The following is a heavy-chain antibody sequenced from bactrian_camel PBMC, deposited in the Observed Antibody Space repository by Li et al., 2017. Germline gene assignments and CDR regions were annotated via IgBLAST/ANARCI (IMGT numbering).Heavy chain of an antibody. CDR3: TKGTGWGPGFAY. D-gene: IGHD5*01. J-gene: IGHJ6*01. CDR2: INVNSGAT. CDR1: GFTLSRND. Sequence: VQLVESGGGLVQPGGSLRLSCQASGFTLSRNDMNWVRQAPGKGLEWASHINVNSGATYYADSVKGRFTISRDNAKNTLYLQLNSLKTEDSAMYYCTKGTGWGPGFAYWGRGPRSPSP. V-gene: IGHV3S40*01.